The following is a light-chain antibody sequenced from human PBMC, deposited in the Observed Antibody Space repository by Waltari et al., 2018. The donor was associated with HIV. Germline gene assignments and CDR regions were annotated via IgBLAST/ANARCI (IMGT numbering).Light chain of an antibody. Sequence: QSALTHPAPVSGSPGQSITISCPGTSSDVGGHNSVSWYQQHPGKAPKLLIYEVSNRPSGVSNRFSGSKSGNTASMTISGLQAEDEADYYCNSYRSSTTPCVFGTGTKVTVL. CDR2: EVS. CDR3: NSYRSSTTPCV. CDR1: SSDVGGHNS. J-gene: IGLJ1*01. V-gene: IGLV2-14*01.